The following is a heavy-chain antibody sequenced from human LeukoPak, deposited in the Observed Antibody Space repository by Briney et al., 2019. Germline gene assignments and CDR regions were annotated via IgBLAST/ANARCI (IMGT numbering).Heavy chain of an antibody. CDR3: ARDAQGYCSGGSCYANYYYYYMDV. Sequence: SVKVSCKASGGTFSSYAISWVRQAPGQGLEWMGGIIPIFGTANYAQKFQGRVTITTDESTSTAYMELSSLRSEGTAVYYCARDAQGYCSGGSCYANYYYYYMDVWGKGTTVTVSS. J-gene: IGHJ6*03. CDR2: IIPIFGTA. V-gene: IGHV1-69*05. CDR1: GGTFSSYA. D-gene: IGHD2-15*01.